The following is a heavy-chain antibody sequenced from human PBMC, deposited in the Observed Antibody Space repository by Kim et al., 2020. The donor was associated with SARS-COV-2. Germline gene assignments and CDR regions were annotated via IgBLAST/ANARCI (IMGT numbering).Heavy chain of an antibody. D-gene: IGHD3-22*01. CDR3: ARAEGFTMIRPFDI. CDR1: GGSISSYY. CDR2: IYYSGST. J-gene: IGHJ3*02. V-gene: IGHV4-59*13. Sequence: SETLSLTCTVSGGSISSYYWSWIRQPPGKGLEWIGYIYYSGSTNYNPSLKSRVTISVDTSKNQFSLKLSSVTAADTAVYYCARAEGFTMIRPFDIWGQGTMVTVSS.